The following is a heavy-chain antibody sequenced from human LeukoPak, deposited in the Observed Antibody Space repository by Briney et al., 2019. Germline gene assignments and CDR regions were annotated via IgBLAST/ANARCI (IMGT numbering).Heavy chain of an antibody. D-gene: IGHD6-19*01. CDR2: ISYDGSNK. Sequence: GGSLRLSCAASGFTFSSYGMHWVRQAPGKGLEWLAVISYDGSNKYYADSVKGRFTISRDNSKNTLYLQMNSLRAEDTTVYYCAKDLVAGSALDYWGQGTLVTVSS. V-gene: IGHV3-30*18. J-gene: IGHJ4*02. CDR3: AKDLVAGSALDY. CDR1: GFTFSSYG.